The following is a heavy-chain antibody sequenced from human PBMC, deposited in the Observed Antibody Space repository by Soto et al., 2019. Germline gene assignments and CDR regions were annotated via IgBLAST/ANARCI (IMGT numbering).Heavy chain of an antibody. CDR1: GGTFGSYA. CDR3: ARGVSFCSGGSCYSDPVDY. CDR2: IIPIFGTA. J-gene: IGHJ4*02. Sequence: QVQLVQSGAEVKKPGSSVKVSCKASGGTFGSYAISWVRQAPGQGLEWMGGIIPIFGTANYAQKFQGRVTITADESTSTAYMELSSLRSDDTAVYYCARGVSFCSGGSCYSDPVDYWGQGTLVTVSS. D-gene: IGHD2-15*01. V-gene: IGHV1-69*01.